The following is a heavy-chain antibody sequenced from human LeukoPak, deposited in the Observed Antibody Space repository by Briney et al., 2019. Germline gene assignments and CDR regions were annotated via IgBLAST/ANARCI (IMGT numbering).Heavy chain of an antibody. CDR3: ARARAAAITWDYYDSSGPGSD. J-gene: IGHJ4*02. CDR2: INPSGGST. D-gene: IGHD3-22*01. CDR1: GYTFTSYY. Sequence: ASVKVSCKASGYTFTSYYMHWVRQAPGQGLEWMGIINPSGGSTSYAQKFQGRVTMTRDTSTSTVYMELSSLRSEDTAVYYYARARAAAITWDYYDSSGPGSDWGQGTLVTVSS. V-gene: IGHV1-46*01.